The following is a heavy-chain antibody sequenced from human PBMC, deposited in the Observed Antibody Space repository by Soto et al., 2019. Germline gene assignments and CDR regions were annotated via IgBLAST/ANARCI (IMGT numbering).Heavy chain of an antibody. CDR1: GGSISSYY. Sequence: SETLSLTCTVSGGSISSYYWSWIRQPPGKGLEWIGYIYYSGSTNYNPSLKSRVTISADTSKNQFSLKLSSVTAADTAVYYCARSHWIQLWFTHDYWGQGTLVTVSS. V-gene: IGHV4-59*01. J-gene: IGHJ4*02. CDR3: ARSHWIQLWFTHDY. CDR2: IYYSGST. D-gene: IGHD5-18*01.